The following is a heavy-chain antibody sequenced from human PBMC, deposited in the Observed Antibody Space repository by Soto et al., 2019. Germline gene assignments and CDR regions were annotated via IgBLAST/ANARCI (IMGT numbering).Heavy chain of an antibody. CDR3: GRGRSGQIVVFY. Sequence: ASVKVSCKASGYTFTGHYIHWVRQAPEQGPEWMGEIGPESGATRYAQRFQGRVTMTRDMSITTVYMELNNLSPDDTAVYYCGRGRSGQIVVFYWSQGTPVTVSS. J-gene: IGHJ4*02. V-gene: IGHV1-2*02. D-gene: IGHD1-26*01. CDR1: GYTFTGHY. CDR2: IGPESGAT.